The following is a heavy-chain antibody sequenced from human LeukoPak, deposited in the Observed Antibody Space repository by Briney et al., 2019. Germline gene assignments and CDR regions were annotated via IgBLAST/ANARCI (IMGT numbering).Heavy chain of an antibody. Sequence: SETLSLTCTVSGDSISSGDYYWSWIRQPAGKGLEWIGHIYYSGRTNYKPSLKSRVTISVDTSKNQFSLKLSSVTAADTAVYYCARDRQSSDLLTGYRSPSRAFDIWGRGAMVTVSS. V-gene: IGHV4-61*10. CDR1: GDSISSGDYY. CDR3: ARDRQSSDLLTGYRSPSRAFDI. D-gene: IGHD3-9*01. CDR2: IYYSGRT. J-gene: IGHJ3*02.